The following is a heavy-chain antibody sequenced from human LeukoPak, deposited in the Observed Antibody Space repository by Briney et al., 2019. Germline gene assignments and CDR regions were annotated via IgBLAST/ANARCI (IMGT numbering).Heavy chain of an antibody. CDR3: ARLVVVVAAVFDY. CDR2: ISYRGST. D-gene: IGHD2-15*01. J-gene: IGHJ4*02. Sequence: SQTLSLTCTVSGGSISNSGGFYWSWIRQHPGDGLEWIGFISYRGSTYYNPSLKSRVSMSVDTSRSQFSLKLSSVTAADTAVYYCARLVVVVAAVFDYWGQGTLVTVSS. CDR1: GGSISNSGGFY. V-gene: IGHV4-31*02.